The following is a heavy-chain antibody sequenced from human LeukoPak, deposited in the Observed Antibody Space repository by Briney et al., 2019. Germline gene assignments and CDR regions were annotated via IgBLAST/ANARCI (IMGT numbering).Heavy chain of an antibody. Sequence: SQTLSLTCTVSGGSLNGGDNYWRWLPQPPGRGLEWFGYIHHSGRAYYNPSLKSRGYISVVLSENQLSLSLISLTAADSAVYYCARAAAGTNSWYYFDYWGQGILVTVSS. CDR2: IHHSGRA. D-gene: IGHD6-19*01. CDR3: ARAAAGTNSWYYFDY. V-gene: IGHV4-30-4*01. CDR1: GGSLNGGDNY. J-gene: IGHJ4*02.